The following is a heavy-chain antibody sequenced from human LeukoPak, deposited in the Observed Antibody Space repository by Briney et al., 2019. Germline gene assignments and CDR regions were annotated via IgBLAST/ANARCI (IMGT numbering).Heavy chain of an antibody. V-gene: IGHV4-4*07. CDR2: IYASGSI. D-gene: IGHD2-15*01. Sequence: SDTLSLTCSVSGASVTNFYWPWIRQPAGKGLEYIGRIYASGSIDYNASLKSRVTLSVDSSNNRFSLNLTSVTAADTALYYCARSARFNYFYMDVWGKGTSVTVSS. J-gene: IGHJ6*03. CDR3: ARSARFNYFYMDV. CDR1: GASVTNFY.